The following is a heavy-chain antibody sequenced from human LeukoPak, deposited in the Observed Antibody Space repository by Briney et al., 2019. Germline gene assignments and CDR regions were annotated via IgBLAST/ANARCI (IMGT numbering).Heavy chain of an antibody. CDR3: ARGSGYLETFDY. CDR2: ISYDGSNK. CDR1: GFIFSSYA. Sequence: PGRSLRLSCAASGFIFSSYAMHWVRQAPGKGLEWVAVISYDGSNKYYADSVKGRFTISRDNSRNTLYLQMNSLRAEDTAVYYCARGSGYLETFDYWGRGTLVTVSS. J-gene: IGHJ4*02. D-gene: IGHD3-22*01. V-gene: IGHV3-30*04.